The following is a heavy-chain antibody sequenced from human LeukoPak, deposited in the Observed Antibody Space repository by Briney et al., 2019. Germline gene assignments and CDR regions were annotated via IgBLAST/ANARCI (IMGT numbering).Heavy chain of an antibody. Sequence: SETLSLTCAVSGGSISSGGYSWSWIRQPPGKGLEWIGYIYHSGSTYYNPSLKSRVTISVDRSKNQFSLKLSSVTAADTAVYYCARGERPDSSGYSRYWGQGTLVTVSS. CDR2: IYHSGST. J-gene: IGHJ4*02. CDR1: GGSISSGGYS. D-gene: IGHD3-22*01. CDR3: ARGERPDSSGYSRY. V-gene: IGHV4-30-2*01.